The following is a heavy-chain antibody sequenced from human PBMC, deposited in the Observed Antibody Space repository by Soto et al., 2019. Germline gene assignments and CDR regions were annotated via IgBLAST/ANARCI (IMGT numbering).Heavy chain of an antibody. CDR1: GFTFSSYG. D-gene: IGHD3-16*02. J-gene: IGHJ4*02. V-gene: IGHV3-33*01. CDR3: ASTVGDYVWGSYRSLDY. CDR2: IWYDGSNK. Sequence: GGSLRLSCAASGFTFSSYGMHWGRQAPGKGLEWVAVIWYDGSNKYYADSVKGRFTISRDNSKNTLYLQMNSLRAEDTAVYYCASTVGDYVWGSYRSLDYWGQGTLVTVSS.